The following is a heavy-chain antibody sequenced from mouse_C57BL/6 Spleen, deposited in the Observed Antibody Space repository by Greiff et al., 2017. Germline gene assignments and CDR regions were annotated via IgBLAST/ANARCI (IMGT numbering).Heavy chain of an antibody. J-gene: IGHJ1*03. D-gene: IGHD2-1*01. CDR3: ARGGGYYGNYDWYFDV. Sequence: QVQLQQPGAELVRPGSSVKLSCKASGYTFTSYWMDWVKQRPGQGLEWIGNIYPSDSETHYNQKFKDKATLTVDKSSSTAYMQLSSLTSEYSAVYYCARGGGYYGNYDWYFDVWGTGTTVTVSS. CDR1: GYTFTSYW. CDR2: IYPSDSET. V-gene: IGHV1-61*01.